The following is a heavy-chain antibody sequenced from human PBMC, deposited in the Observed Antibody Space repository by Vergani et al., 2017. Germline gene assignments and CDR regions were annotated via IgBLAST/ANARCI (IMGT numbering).Heavy chain of an antibody. Sequence: QVQLVQSGAEVKKPGSSVKVSCKASGGTLSSFFISWVRQAPGQGLEWIGGGLIPFFGARNYAQMFHGRITISADESKTTAFMEIDNLTPDAAAVYYCARGNSGSNLWSGSWGQGTLVTVSS. CDR1: GGTLSSFF. V-gene: IGHV1-69*12. D-gene: IGHD2-21*01. J-gene: IGHJ5*02. CDR3: ARGNSGSNLWSGS. CDR2: LIPFFGAR.